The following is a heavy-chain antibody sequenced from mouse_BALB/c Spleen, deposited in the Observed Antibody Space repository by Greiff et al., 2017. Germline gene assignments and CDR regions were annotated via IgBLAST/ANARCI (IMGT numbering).Heavy chain of an antibody. CDR2: INPNNGGT. CDR3: ARIYYGYDETFDY. J-gene: IGHJ2*01. V-gene: IGHV1-18*01. Sequence: DVQLQESGPELVKPGASVKIPCKASGYTFTDYNMDWVKQSHGKSLEWIGDINPNNGGTIYNQKFKGKATLTVDKSSSTAYMELRSLTSEDTAVYYCARIYYGYDETFDYWGQGTTLTVSS. D-gene: IGHD2-2*01. CDR1: GYTFTDYN.